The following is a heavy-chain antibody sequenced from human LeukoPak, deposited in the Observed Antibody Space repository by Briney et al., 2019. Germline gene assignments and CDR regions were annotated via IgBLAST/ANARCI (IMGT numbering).Heavy chain of an antibody. V-gene: IGHV3-23*01. CDR1: GFTLSNYA. D-gene: IGHD3-22*01. CDR2: FSGRSAST. CDR3: AKDRGGDYDSSGYYSNYFDY. Sequence: SGGSLRLSCAASGFTLSNYAMGWVRQAPGKGLEWVSTFSGRSASTYYVDSVKGRFTISRDNSKNTLYLQMNSLRAEDTAIYYCAKDRGGDYDSSGYYSNYFDYWGQGTLVTVSS. J-gene: IGHJ4*02.